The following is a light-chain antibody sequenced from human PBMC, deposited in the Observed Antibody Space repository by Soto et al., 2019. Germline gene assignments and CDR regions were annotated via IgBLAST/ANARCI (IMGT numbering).Light chain of an antibody. J-gene: IGLJ3*02. CDR3: CSYAGSQTWV. Sequence: QSVLTQPRSVSESPGQSVTISCTGTSGDVGAYNFVSWYQQHPGKAPKLIIYDVSKRPSGVPDGFSVSKSGNTASLTISGLQAEYEADYYCCSYAGSQTWVFGGGTKLNVL. CDR2: DVS. CDR1: SGDVGAYNF. V-gene: IGLV2-11*01.